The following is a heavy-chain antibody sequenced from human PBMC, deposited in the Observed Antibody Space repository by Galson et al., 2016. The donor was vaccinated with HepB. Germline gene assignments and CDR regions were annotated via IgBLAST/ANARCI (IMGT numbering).Heavy chain of an antibody. J-gene: IGHJ4*02. D-gene: IGHD1-26*01. V-gene: IGHV1-3*01. CDR1: GYTFTSYT. CDR3: ARVRGSSGGYQFYYFDY. Sequence: SVKVSCKASGYTFTSYTMHWVRQAPGQGLEWMGWINAGNGNTKYSQKFQGRVTITRDTSASTAYMELSSLRSEDRAVYYCARVRGSSGGYQFYYFDYWGQGTLVSVAS. CDR2: INAGNGNT.